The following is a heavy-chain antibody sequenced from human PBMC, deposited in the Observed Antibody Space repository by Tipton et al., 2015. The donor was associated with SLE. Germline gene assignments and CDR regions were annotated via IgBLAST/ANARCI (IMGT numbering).Heavy chain of an antibody. V-gene: IGHV4-34*01. CDR1: GGSFSGYY. D-gene: IGHD3-3*01. CDR2: INHSGVT. CDR3: ARAGPYYDFGRGMGTFDI. J-gene: IGHJ3*02. Sequence: TLSLTCAVYGGSFSGYYWSWIRQPPGKGLEWIGAINHSGVTNYNPSLKSRVTISVDTSQNQFSLKRSSVTAADTAVDYCARAGPYYDFGRGMGTFDIWGQGTMVTVSS.